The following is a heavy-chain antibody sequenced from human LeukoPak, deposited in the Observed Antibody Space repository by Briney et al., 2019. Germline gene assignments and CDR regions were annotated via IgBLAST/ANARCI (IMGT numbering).Heavy chain of an antibody. CDR2: INPSGGRT. CDR3: ARSYSDLDY. Sequence: ASVKVSCKASGYTFINHYMHWVRQAPGQGLEWMGTINPSGGRTTYAQNFQGRVSMTRDTSTSTVYMELSSLRSEDTAVYYCARSYSDLDYWGQGTLVTVSS. D-gene: IGHD1-26*01. V-gene: IGHV1-46*01. J-gene: IGHJ4*02. CDR1: GYTFINHY.